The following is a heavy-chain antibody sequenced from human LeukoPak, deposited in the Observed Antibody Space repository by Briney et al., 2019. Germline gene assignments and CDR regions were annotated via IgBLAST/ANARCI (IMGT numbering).Heavy chain of an antibody. CDR2: ISDSGSTT. CDR1: GFMFSSYE. J-gene: IGHJ4*02. V-gene: IGHV3-48*03. CDR3: ARESVAQFDY. Sequence: PGGSLRLSCAVSGFMFSSYEMNWVRQAPGKGLEWVSYISDSGSTTKYADSVKGRFTTSRDNAKNSLYQQMNSLRSEDTAIYYCARESVAQFDYWGQGTLVSVSS.